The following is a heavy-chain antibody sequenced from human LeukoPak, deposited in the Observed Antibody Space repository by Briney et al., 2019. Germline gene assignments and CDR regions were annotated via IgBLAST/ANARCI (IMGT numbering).Heavy chain of an antibody. D-gene: IGHD4-17*01. V-gene: IGHV3-30*03. Sequence: PGGSLRLSCVASGFTFSSYGMHWVRQAPGKGLEWVAVISYDGSNKYYADSVKGRFTISRDNSKNTLYLQMNSLRAEDTAVYYCATTVIPDYYFDYWGQGTLVTVSS. CDR1: GFTFSSYG. CDR2: ISYDGSNK. CDR3: ATTVIPDYYFDY. J-gene: IGHJ4*02.